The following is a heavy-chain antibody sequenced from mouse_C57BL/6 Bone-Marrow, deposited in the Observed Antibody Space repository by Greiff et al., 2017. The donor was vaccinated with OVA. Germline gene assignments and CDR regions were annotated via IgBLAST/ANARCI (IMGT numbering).Heavy chain of an antibody. CDR3: ARGPGYYYAIDY. CDR2: ISDGGSYT. CDR1: GFPFSSYA. V-gene: IGHV5-4*01. Sequence: EVQRVESGGGLVKPGGSLKLSCAASGFPFSSYAMSWVRPTPEKRLEWVATISDGGSYTYYPDNVKGRFPISRDNTNNNLYLLMFHLESDDTAVYYCARGPGYYYAIDYWGQGTSVTVSS. J-gene: IGHJ4*01.